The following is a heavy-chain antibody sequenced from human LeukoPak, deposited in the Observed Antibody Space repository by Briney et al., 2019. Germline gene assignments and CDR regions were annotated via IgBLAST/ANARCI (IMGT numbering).Heavy chain of an antibody. Sequence: TSQTLSLTCTVSGASISSGAYYWSWIRQHPGKGLECIGYIYYSGSTYYNPSLRSRVSLSVDTSKNQFSLKLSSVTAADTAVYYCARHVGAGSYFDYWGQGTLVTVSS. CDR3: ARHVGAGSYFDY. V-gene: IGHV4-30-4*08. J-gene: IGHJ4*02. D-gene: IGHD1-26*01. CDR2: IYYSGST. CDR1: GASISSGAYY.